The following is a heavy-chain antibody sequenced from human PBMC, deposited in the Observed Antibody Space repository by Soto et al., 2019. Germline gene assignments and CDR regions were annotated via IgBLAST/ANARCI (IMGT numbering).Heavy chain of an antibody. V-gene: IGHV4-30-2*01. Sequence: SETLSLTCTVSGGSISSGDYSWSWIRQPPGKGLEWIGYIYGAGLTYYNPSLKSRVTISVDKSKNQFSLNLSSVTAADTALYYCARAPAGPSPRWDVWGQGPTVTLYS. J-gene: IGHJ6*02. CDR1: GGSISSGDYS. D-gene: IGHD3-10*01. CDR2: IYGAGLT. CDR3: ARAPAGPSPRWDV.